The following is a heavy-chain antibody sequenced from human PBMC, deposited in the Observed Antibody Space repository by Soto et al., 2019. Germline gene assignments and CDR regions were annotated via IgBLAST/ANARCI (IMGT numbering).Heavy chain of an antibody. V-gene: IGHV1-18*01. CDR1: GYTFTSYG. CDR3: ARDLDIVVVPAAIPRSPFDY. D-gene: IGHD2-2*01. CDR2: ISAYNGNT. J-gene: IGHJ4*02. Sequence: GASVKVSWKASGYTFTSYGISWVRQAPGQGLEWMGWISAYNGNTNYAQKLQGRVTMTTDTSTSTAYMELRSLRSDDTAVYYCARDLDIVVVPAAIPRSPFDYWGQRTLVTVSS.